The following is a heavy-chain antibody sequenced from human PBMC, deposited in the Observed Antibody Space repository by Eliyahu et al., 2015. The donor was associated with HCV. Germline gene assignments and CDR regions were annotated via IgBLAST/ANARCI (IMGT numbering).Heavy chain of an antibody. D-gene: IGHD2-15*01. CDR2: ISSDGSNR. J-gene: IGHJ2*01. V-gene: IGHV3-30*03. CDR3: ARDRGSSGGSYFDL. CDR1: GXTFXRNG. Sequence: QVELVESGGGVVXPGTSLRXSCXASGXTFXRNGMHWVRQAPGKGLEWVAGISSDGSNRYYADSVKGRFTISRDNSKNTVYLQMNSLRAEDTAVYYCARDRGSSGGSYFDLWGRGTLVTVSS.